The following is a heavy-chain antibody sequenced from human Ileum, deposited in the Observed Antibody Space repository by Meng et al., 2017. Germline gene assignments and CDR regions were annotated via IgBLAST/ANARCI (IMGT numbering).Heavy chain of an antibody. Sequence: QVQLQESGPRQVKPSQTLSLTCTVSGGSISSGDYYWSWVRQSPGKGPEWIGYIYSNGNTYSNPSLRGRLMISIDTSKNQFSLKLSSVTAADTAVYYCARAPKYCTNAVCSRPLDSWGQGTLVTVSS. CDR1: GGSISSGDYY. CDR3: ARAPKYCTNAVCSRPLDS. CDR2: IYSNGNT. D-gene: IGHD2-8*01. J-gene: IGHJ4*02. V-gene: IGHV4-30-4*01.